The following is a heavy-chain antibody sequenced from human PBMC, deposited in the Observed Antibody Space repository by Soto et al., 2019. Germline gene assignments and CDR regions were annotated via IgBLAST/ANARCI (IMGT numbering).Heavy chain of an antibody. CDR2: VNHSGTT. CDR3: ARGIGYCSSINCYSSRRLRFDS. J-gene: IGHJ4*02. CDR1: GDSIRSINNY. V-gene: IGHV4-39*07. D-gene: IGHD2-2*01. Sequence: SETLSLTCTVSGDSIRSINNYWGWIRQPPGKGLEWIGEVNHSGTTYYNPSLKTRVTVSVHTPKNQFSLKMSSVTAADTAVYYCARGIGYCSSINCYSSRRLRFDSWGQGTLVTVSS.